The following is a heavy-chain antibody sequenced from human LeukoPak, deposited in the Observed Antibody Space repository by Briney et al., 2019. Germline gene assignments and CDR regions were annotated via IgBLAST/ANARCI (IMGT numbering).Heavy chain of an antibody. CDR1: VFTVSSNY. CDR2: IYSGGST. J-gene: IGHJ3*02. V-gene: IGHV3-66*01. CDR3: ARNSGYDYGAFDI. Sequence: GGSLRLSCAASVFTVSSNYMSWVRQAPGKGLEWVSVIYSGGSTYYADSVKGRFTISRDNSKNTLYLQMNSLRAEDTAVYYCARNSGYDYGAFDIWGQGTMVTVSS. D-gene: IGHD5-12*01.